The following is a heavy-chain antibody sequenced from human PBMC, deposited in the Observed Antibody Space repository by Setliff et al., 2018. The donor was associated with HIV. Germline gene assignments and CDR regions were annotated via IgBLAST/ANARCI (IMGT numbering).Heavy chain of an antibody. D-gene: IGHD3-16*01. J-gene: IGHJ6*03. CDR3: ARDVPWGDYYYYMDV. V-gene: IGHV4-39*07. CDR2: IYTSGST. Sequence: PSETLSLTCTVSAGSISSSNYYWGWIRQPPGKGLEWIGSIYTSGSTNYNPSLKSRVTMSVDTSKNQFSLKLSSVTAADTAVYYCARDVPWGDYYYYMDVWGKGTTVTVSS. CDR1: AGSISSSNYY.